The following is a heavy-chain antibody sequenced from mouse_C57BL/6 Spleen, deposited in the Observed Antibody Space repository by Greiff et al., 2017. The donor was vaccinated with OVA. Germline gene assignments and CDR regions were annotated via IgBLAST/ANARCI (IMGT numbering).Heavy chain of an antibody. Sequence: QVQLQQSGAELVRPGTSVKVSCKASGYAFTNYFIEWVKQRPGQGLEWIGVINPGSGGTNYNEKFKGKATLTADKSSSTAYMKLSSLTSEDSAVCSSAVTTVVECFDVWGKGTTVTVSS. J-gene: IGHJ1*03. D-gene: IGHD1-1*01. V-gene: IGHV1-54*01. CDR3: AVTTVVECFDV. CDR2: INPGSGGT. CDR1: GYAFTNYF.